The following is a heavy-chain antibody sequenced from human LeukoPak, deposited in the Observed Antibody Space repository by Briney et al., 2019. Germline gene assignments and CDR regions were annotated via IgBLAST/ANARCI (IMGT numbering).Heavy chain of an antibody. V-gene: IGHV1-69*05. J-gene: IGHJ4*02. CDR2: IIPIFGTA. D-gene: IGHD5-24*01. CDR1: GGTFSSYA. Sequence: SSVKVSCKASGGTFSSYAISWVRQAPGQGLEWMGGIIPIFGTANYAQKFQGRVTITTDESTSTAYMELSSLRSEDTAVYYCARDGLEMATTFDYWGQGTLVTVSS. CDR3: ARDGLEMATTFDY.